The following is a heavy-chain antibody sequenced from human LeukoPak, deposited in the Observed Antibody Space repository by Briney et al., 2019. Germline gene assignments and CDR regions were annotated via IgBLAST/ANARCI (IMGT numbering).Heavy chain of an antibody. J-gene: IGHJ4*02. CDR3: ARDPGVYDSSGLFDY. V-gene: IGHV1-69*04. CDR2: IIPILGMA. D-gene: IGHD3-22*01. Sequence: GSSVNVSCMASLCIFSSYAISWVRQAPGQGLEWMGRIIPILGMANYAQKFQGRVTITADKSTSTAYMELSSLRSEDTAVYYCARDPGVYDSSGLFDYWGQGTLVTVSS. CDR1: LCIFSSYA.